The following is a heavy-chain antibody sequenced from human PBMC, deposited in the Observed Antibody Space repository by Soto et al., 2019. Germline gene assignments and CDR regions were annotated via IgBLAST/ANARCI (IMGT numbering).Heavy chain of an antibody. D-gene: IGHD3-3*01. CDR1: GFTFGNYG. V-gene: IGHV3-33*01. CDR2: IWFDGNKQ. J-gene: IGHJ5*02. CDR3: SRGRSPYYGYFDP. Sequence: GGSLRLSCAASGFTFGNYGMHWVRQAPGKGLEWVAVIWFDGNKQHYADSVKGRFTISRDNSKNTPYVQMNGLRADDTAVYYCSRGRSPYYGYFDPWGPGTLVTVSS.